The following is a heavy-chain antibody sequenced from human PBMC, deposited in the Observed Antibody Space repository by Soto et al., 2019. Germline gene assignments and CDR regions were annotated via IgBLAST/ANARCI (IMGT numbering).Heavy chain of an antibody. CDR2: IWYDGSNK. V-gene: IGHV3-33*01. Sequence: GGSLRLSCAASGFTFSSYGMHWVRQAPGKGLEWVAVIWYDGSNKYYADSVKGRFTISRDNSKNTLYLQMNSLRAEDTAVYYCARDGRPFYDFWSGYYKLWAEGYYYGMDVWGQGTTVTVSS. CDR1: GFTFSSYG. CDR3: ARDGRPFYDFWSGYYKLWAEGYYYGMDV. D-gene: IGHD3-3*01. J-gene: IGHJ6*02.